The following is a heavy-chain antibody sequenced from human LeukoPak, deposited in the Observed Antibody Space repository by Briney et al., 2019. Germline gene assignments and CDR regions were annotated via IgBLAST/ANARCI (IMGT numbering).Heavy chain of an antibody. J-gene: IGHJ4*02. CDR1: GYTFTSYD. D-gene: IGHD5-18*01. Sequence: GASVKVSCKASGYTFTSYDINWVRQATGLGLEWMGWMNPNSGSTGYAQKFQGRVTITRNTSISTAYMELSSLRSEDTAVYYCARTTVDTAMFQLIDYWGQGTLVTVSS. V-gene: IGHV1-8*03. CDR2: MNPNSGST. CDR3: ARTTVDTAMFQLIDY.